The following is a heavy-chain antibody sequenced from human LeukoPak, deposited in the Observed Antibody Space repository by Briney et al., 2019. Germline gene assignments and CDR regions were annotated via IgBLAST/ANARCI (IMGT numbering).Heavy chain of an antibody. V-gene: IGHV3-21*01. J-gene: IGHJ4*02. CDR1: GFTFSSYS. Sequence: GGALRLSCAASGFTFSSYSMNWVRQAPGKGLEWVSSISSSSSYIYYADSVKGRFTISRDNAKNSLYLQMNSLRAEDTAVYYCARGGYSYGYVAENWGQGTLVTVSS. CDR3: ARGGYSYGYVAEN. CDR2: ISSSSSYI. D-gene: IGHD5-18*01.